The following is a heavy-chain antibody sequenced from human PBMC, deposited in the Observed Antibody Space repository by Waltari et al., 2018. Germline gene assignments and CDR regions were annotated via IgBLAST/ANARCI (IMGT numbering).Heavy chain of an antibody. CDR1: GFTFTNYG. J-gene: IGHJ4*02. Sequence: QIQLVQSGGEVKKPGASVKVSCKASGFTFTNYGLTWVRQAPGQGLEWMGGINTYKGDTNFAQKFQDRLTMTTDTSTSTAHMELRSLRSDDTAVYYCARSLRCYYDSSGYCLFDYWGQGTLVTVSS. CDR3: ARSLRCYYDSSGYCLFDY. D-gene: IGHD3-22*01. CDR2: INTYKGDT. V-gene: IGHV1-18*01.